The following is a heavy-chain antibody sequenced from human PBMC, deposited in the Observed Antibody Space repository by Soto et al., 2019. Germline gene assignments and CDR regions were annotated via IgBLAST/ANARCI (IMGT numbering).Heavy chain of an antibody. D-gene: IGHD1-7*01. CDR1: GYTFTNYG. CDR3: ERGGWNYGPGPFDL. CDR2: ISAYNGKT. J-gene: IGHJ3*01. Sequence: QVQLVQSGTEVKTPGASVKVSCHASGYTFTNYGINWVRQAPGQGLEWMAWISAYNGKTHHAPFVQDRVTMTTDTSTRKAYMELTSLRSDATAVYYSERGGWNYGPGPFDLWGQGTKVTVS. V-gene: IGHV1-18*04.